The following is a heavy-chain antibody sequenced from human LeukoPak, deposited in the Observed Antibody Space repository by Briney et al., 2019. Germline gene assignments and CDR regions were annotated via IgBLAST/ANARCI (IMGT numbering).Heavy chain of an antibody. CDR2: INPNTGTT. CDR1: GYTFTGYY. CDR3: ARPYDDSGYYYNY. Sequence: ASVKVSCKASGYTFTGYYMHWVRQAPGQGLEWMGWINPNTGTTNYAQKFQGRVTMTTDTSTTTAYMGLSRLTSDDTAVYYCARPYDDSGYYYNYWGQGTLVTVSS. V-gene: IGHV1-2*02. J-gene: IGHJ4*02. D-gene: IGHD3-22*01.